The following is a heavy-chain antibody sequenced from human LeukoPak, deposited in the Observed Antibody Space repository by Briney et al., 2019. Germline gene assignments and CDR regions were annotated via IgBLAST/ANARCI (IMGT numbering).Heavy chain of an antibody. CDR1: GGSISNYF. CDR3: ARLEPYGDYPYDY. D-gene: IGHD4-17*01. Sequence: PSETLSLTCTVSGGSISNYFWSWIRQPPGKGLEWIGFITYSGSTYYNPSLKSRVTISVDTSKNQFSLKLSSVTAADTAVYYCARLEPYGDYPYDYWGQGTLVTVSS. J-gene: IGHJ4*02. V-gene: IGHV4-59*08. CDR2: ITYSGST.